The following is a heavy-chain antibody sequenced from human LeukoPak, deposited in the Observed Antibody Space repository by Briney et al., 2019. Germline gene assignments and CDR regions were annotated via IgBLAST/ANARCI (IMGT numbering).Heavy chain of an antibody. J-gene: IGHJ4*02. D-gene: IGHD1-1*01. CDR3: AKANWVSNADAVV. CDR1: GFIFSSYA. Sequence: GGSLRLSCAASGFIFSSYAMSWVRQAPARGLEWVSSLRGNGDTFYAESVKGRFTLSRNDSKNTVYLHLSNLRVEDTATYYCAKANWVSNADAVVWGQGTVVTVS. V-gene: IGHV3-23*01. CDR2: LRGNGDT.